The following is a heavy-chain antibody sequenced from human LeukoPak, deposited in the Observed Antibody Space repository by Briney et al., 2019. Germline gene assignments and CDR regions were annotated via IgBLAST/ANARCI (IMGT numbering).Heavy chain of an antibody. D-gene: IGHD4-17*01. CDR1: GGSISPYY. V-gene: IGHV4-59*08. CDR3: ARHWGTVTPPPEFDY. J-gene: IGHJ4*02. CDR2: IYDSGTT. Sequence: SETLSLTCTVSGGSISPYYWSWIRQPPGKGLEWIGYIYDSGTTNYNPSLMSRVTMSVDTSKNQFSLRLNSVTAADTAVYYCARHWGTVTPPPEFDYWGQGTLVTVSS.